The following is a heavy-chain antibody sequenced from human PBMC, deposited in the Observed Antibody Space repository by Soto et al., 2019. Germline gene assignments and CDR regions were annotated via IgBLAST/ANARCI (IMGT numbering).Heavy chain of an antibody. V-gene: IGHV1-18*04. D-gene: IGHD6-19*01. CDR2: ISAYNGNT. CDR1: GYTFTSYG. Sequence: GASVKVSCKASGYTFTSYGISWVRQAPGQGLEWMGWISAYNGNTNYAQKLQGRVTMTTDTSTSTAYMELRSLRSDDTAVYYCARDRGRPAVAGTDFPVDYWGQGTLVTV. J-gene: IGHJ4*02. CDR3: ARDRGRPAVAGTDFPVDY.